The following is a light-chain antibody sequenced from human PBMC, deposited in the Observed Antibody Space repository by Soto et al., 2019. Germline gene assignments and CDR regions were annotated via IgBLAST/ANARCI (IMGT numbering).Light chain of an antibody. J-gene: IGKJ2*01. V-gene: IGKV3-15*01. Sequence: EIVMTQSPATLSVSPGERATLSSRASQSVSSNLAWYQQKPGQAPRLLIYGASTRATGIPARFSGSGSGTEFTLTISSLQSEDFAVYYCQQHNNWPYTFGQGTKLEIK. CDR2: GAS. CDR1: QSVSSN. CDR3: QQHNNWPYT.